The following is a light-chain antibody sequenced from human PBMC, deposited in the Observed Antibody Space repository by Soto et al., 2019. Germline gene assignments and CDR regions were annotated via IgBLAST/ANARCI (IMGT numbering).Light chain of an antibody. V-gene: IGKV1-5*03. CDR2: KAS. Sequence: DIQMTQSPSTLSASVGDRVTITCRASQSISSWLAWYQQKPGKAPKLLIYKASSLESGVPSRFSGSGSGTEFTLTISSLQPDDFATYYCQQYHTWWTFGQGTKVEF. J-gene: IGKJ1*01. CDR3: QQYHTWWT. CDR1: QSISSW.